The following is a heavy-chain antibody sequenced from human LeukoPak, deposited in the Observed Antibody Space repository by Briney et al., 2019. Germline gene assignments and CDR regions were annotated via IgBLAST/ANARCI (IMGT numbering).Heavy chain of an antibody. CDR1: GYTFTGYY. V-gene: IGHV1-2*02. Sequence: GASVKVSCKASGYTFTGYYMHWVRQAPGQGLEWMGWINPNSGGTNYAQKFQGRVTMTRDTSISTAYMELSRLRSDDTAVYYCARKRGYSGYDLDYWGQGTLVTVSS. D-gene: IGHD5-12*01. CDR3: ARKRGYSGYDLDY. CDR2: INPNSGGT. J-gene: IGHJ4*02.